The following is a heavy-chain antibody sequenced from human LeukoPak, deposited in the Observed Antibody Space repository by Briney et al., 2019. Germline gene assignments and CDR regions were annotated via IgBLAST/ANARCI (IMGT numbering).Heavy chain of an antibody. CDR1: GYTFTGYY. Sequence: ASVKVSCKASGYTFTGYYMHWVRQAHGQGLEGMGWINPNSGGTNYAQKFQGRVTMTRDTSISTAYMELSRLRSDDTAVYYCARDYYDSSGYRTSHWGQGTLVTVSS. CDR3: ARDYYDSSGYRTSH. V-gene: IGHV1-2*02. J-gene: IGHJ1*01. D-gene: IGHD3-22*01. CDR2: INPNSGGT.